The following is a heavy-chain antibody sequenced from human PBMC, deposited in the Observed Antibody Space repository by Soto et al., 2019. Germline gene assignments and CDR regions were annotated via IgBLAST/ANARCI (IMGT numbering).Heavy chain of an antibody. D-gene: IGHD6-13*01. Sequence: SETLSLTCTVSGGSISSYYWSWIRQPPGKGLEWIGYIYYSGSTNYNPSLKSRVTISVDTSKNQFSLKLSSVTAADTAVYYCARVIATAVHWFDPWGQGTLVTVSS. J-gene: IGHJ5*02. V-gene: IGHV4-59*08. CDR2: IYYSGST. CDR1: GGSISSYY. CDR3: ARVIATAVHWFDP.